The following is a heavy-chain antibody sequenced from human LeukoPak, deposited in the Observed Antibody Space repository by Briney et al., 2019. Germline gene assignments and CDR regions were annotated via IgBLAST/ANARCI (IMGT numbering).Heavy chain of an antibody. CDR2: IYTRGST. CDR3: ASWIQLSLMISS. D-gene: IGHD5-18*01. J-gene: IGHJ5*02. V-gene: IGHV4-4*07. CDR1: GGSISNDY. Sequence: SETLSLTCTVSGGSISNDYWSWIRQAAGKELEWIGRIYTRGSTNYNPSLKGRVTISLDKSKKQFSLKLSSVTAADTAVYYCASWIQLSLMISSWGQGTLVTVSS.